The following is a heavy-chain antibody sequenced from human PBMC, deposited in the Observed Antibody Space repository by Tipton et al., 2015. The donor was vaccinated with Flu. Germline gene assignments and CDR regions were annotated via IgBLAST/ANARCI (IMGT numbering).Heavy chain of an antibody. CDR1: GGSISTGDYY. J-gene: IGHJ4*02. Sequence: LRLSCTVSGGSISTGDYYWIWIRQHPGEGLEWIVYTSNTGSTFYNPPLKSRVTTSLDTSKNQFSLKVSSVTAADTAVYYCARRGYGSYAPIDYWGQGTLVTVSP. CDR3: ARRGYGSYAPIDY. CDR2: TSNTGST. D-gene: IGHD3-10*01. V-gene: IGHV4-31*03.